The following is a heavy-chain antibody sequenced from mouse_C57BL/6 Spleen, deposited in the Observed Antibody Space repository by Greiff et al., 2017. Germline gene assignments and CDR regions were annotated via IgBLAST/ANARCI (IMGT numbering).Heavy chain of an antibody. CDR3: ARQGTYYGSSYGDY. D-gene: IGHD1-1*01. CDR1: GYAFSSSW. Sequence: VKLMESEPELVKPGASVKISCKASGYAFSSSWLNWVKQRPGKGLEWIGRIYPGEGDTNYNGKFKGKATLTADKSSSTAYMQLSSLTSEDSAVYCCARQGTYYGSSYGDYWGQGTTLTVSS. J-gene: IGHJ2*01. CDR2: IYPGEGDT. V-gene: IGHV1-82*01.